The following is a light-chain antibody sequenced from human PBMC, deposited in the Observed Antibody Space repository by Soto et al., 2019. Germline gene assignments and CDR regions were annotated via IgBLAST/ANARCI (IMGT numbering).Light chain of an antibody. J-gene: IGKJ4*01. V-gene: IGKV3-15*01. Sequence: EIVMTQSPATLSVSPGERATLSCRASQSVGRNLAWYQQKPGQAPRLLIYGASTRATGIPARFSGSGSGTAFTLPIISLQSEDFAIYSCQQYNHWPPLTFGGGTKVEIK. CDR1: QSVGRN. CDR3: QQYNHWPPLT. CDR2: GAS.